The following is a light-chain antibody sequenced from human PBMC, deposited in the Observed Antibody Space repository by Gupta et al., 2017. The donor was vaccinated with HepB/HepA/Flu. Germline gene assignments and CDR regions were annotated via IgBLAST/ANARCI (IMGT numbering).Light chain of an antibody. Sequence: QSVLTQPPSVSGAPGQRVTISCTGSSSNIGADYDVHWYQHLPETAPKLLIYGNNNRPSGVPDRFSGSKSGTSASLAITGLQAEDEADYYCQSYDFSLSGVVFGGGTKLTVL. J-gene: IGLJ2*01. CDR1: SSNIGADYD. V-gene: IGLV1-40*01. CDR3: QSYDFSLSGVV. CDR2: GNN.